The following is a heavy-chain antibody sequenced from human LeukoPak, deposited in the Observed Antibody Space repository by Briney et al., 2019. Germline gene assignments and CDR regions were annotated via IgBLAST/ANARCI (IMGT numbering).Heavy chain of an antibody. CDR2: IYSGGST. Sequence: PGGSLRLSCAASGFTVSSNYMSWVRQAPGKGLEWVSVIYSGGSTYYADSVKGRFTISRDNSKNTLYLQMNSLRAEDTAVYYCARGAVRPAAISFVAFDIWGQGTMVTVSS. CDR3: ARGAVRPAAISFVAFDI. V-gene: IGHV3-66*01. D-gene: IGHD2-2*02. J-gene: IGHJ3*02. CDR1: GFTVSSNY.